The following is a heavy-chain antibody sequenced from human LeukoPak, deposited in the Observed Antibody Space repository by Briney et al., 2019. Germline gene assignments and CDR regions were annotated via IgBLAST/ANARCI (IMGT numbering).Heavy chain of an antibody. D-gene: IGHD3-10*01. CDR1: GFTFSILA. J-gene: IGHJ4*02. V-gene: IGHV3-23*01. CDR2: ISGSGNRT. Sequence: GGSLTLSCAASGFTFSILAATWVRQAPGKGLEWVSVISGSGNRTYYADSVKGRFTIPRDNPKNTLYLQMNSLRAEDTAVYYCAKDGGVRGYFDYWGQGTLVTVSA. CDR3: AKDGGVRGYFDY.